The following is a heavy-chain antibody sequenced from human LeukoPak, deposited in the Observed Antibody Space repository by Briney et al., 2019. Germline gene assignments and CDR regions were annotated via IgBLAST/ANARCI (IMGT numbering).Heavy chain of an antibody. CDR3: ARSFARDYDILTGYYIGDY. D-gene: IGHD3-9*01. CDR2: FSAYDGNT. V-gene: IGHV1-18*01. J-gene: IGHJ4*02. Sequence: GASVKVSCKASGGTFSSYAISWVRQAPGQGLEWMGWFSAYDGNTNSAQKLQGRLTMTTDTSTSTAYMELRSLRSDDTAVYYCARSFARDYDILTGYYIGDYWGQGTLITVSS. CDR1: GGTFSSYA.